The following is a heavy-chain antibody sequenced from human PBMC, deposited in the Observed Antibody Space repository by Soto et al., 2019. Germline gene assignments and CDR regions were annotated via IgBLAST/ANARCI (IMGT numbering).Heavy chain of an antibody. Sequence: SETLSLTCAVSGGSISGVGYSWSWIRQPPGGGLEWTGYMYQSGTTLNNPSLKTRLTIALDMSKNQFSLTLNSMTAADTAVYYCARAQFFSGSGNYDTLMFDAWGQGIQVTVSS. CDR2: MYQSGTT. D-gene: IGHD3-10*01. CDR1: GGSISGVGYS. J-gene: IGHJ5*02. V-gene: IGHV4-30-2*01. CDR3: ARAQFFSGSGNYDTLMFDA.